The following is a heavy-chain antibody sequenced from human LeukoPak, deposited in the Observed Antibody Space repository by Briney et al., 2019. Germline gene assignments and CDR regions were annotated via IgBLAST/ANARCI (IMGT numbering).Heavy chain of an antibody. Sequence: GSLRLSCAASGFTLSMYSMTWIRQPPGKGLEWIGEINHSGSTNYNPSLKSRVTISVDTSKNQFSLKLSSVTAADTAVYYCARGVYIKPYYDFWSGYSERNFDYWGQGTLVTVSS. CDR2: INHSGST. CDR1: GFTLSMYS. V-gene: IGHV4-34*01. CDR3: ARGVYIKPYYDFWSGYSERNFDY. D-gene: IGHD3-3*01. J-gene: IGHJ4*02.